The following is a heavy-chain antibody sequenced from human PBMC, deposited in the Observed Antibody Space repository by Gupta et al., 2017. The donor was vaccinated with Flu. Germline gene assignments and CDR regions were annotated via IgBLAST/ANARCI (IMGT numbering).Heavy chain of an antibody. V-gene: IGHV1-2*02. CDR2: INPNTGDT. CDR3: ARDKRGGSGWFVFDY. D-gene: IGHD6-19*01. Sequence: QAPGQGLEWMGGINPNTGDTNYAQNFQGRVAMTRDTSISTAYMELSSLRSDDTAVYYCARDKRGGSGWFVFDYWGQGTLVTVSS. J-gene: IGHJ4*02.